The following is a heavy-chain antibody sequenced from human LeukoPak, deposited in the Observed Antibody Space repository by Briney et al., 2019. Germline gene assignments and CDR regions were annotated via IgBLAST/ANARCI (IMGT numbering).Heavy chain of an antibody. D-gene: IGHD6-13*01. CDR2: IIPIFGTA. CDR3: ARSSSFFGYFDL. V-gene: IGHV1-69*06. Sequence: ASVKVSCKASGGTFSSYAISWVRQAPGQGLEWMGGIIPIFGTANYARKFQGRVTITADKSTRIAYMELSSLRSEDTAVYYCARSSSFFGYFDLWGRGTLVTVSS. CDR1: GGTFSSYA. J-gene: IGHJ2*01.